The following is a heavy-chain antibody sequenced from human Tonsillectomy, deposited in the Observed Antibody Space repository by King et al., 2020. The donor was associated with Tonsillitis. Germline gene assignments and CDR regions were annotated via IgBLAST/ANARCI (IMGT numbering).Heavy chain of an antibody. J-gene: IGHJ1*01. CDR3: ARNKAHCDGGTCFPYNY. D-gene: IGHD2-21*01. CDR1: GDSISSGSYC. Sequence: QLQESGPGLVKPSETLSLTCTVSGDSISSGSYCWGWIRQPPGKGLEWIGCIFYSGTTYYKSSLKSRVTISVDTSKNQLSLRTSDVTAAGTAVYYCARNKAHCDGGTCFPYNYWGQGTLVTVSS. V-gene: IGHV4-39*01. CDR2: IFYSGTT.